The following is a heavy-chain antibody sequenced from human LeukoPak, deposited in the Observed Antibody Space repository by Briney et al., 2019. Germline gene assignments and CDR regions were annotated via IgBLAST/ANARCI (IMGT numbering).Heavy chain of an antibody. V-gene: IGHV3-43*02. CDR3: AKDGYRIWDAFDI. J-gene: IGHJ3*02. D-gene: IGHD3-16*02. Sequence: PGGSLRLSCAASGFSFDDYAMHWVRQAPGKGLEWVSLISGDGATTYYGDSVKGRFTISRDNNKNSLYLQMNSLTTEDTALYHCAKDGYRIWDAFDIWGQGTVVTVSS. CDR1: GFSFDDYA. CDR2: ISGDGATT.